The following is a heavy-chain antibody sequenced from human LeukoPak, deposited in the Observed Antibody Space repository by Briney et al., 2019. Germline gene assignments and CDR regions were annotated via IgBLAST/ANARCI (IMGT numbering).Heavy chain of an antibody. V-gene: IGHV3-9*01. CDR3: AKGLGGSGSYYPDY. CDR2: ISWNSGSI. J-gene: IGHJ4*02. D-gene: IGHD3-10*01. CDR1: GFTFDDYA. Sequence: GRSLRLSCAASGFTFDDYAMHWVRQAPGKGLEWASGISWNSGSIGYADSVKGRFTISRDNAKNSLYLQMNSLRAEDTALYYCAKGLGGSGSYYPDYWGQGTLVTVSS.